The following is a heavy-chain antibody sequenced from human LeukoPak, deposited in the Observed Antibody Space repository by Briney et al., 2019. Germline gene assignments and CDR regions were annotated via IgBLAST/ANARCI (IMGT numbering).Heavy chain of an antibody. V-gene: IGHV1-46*01. CDR3: ARSRDLFDY. CDR2: INPSGGST. J-gene: IGHJ4*02. Sequence: GASVTVSCKSSVYTFTIYYIHWVRQAPGQGLEWMGIINPSGGSTTYAQKFQGRVTMTRDTSTSTVYMELSSLRSEDTAVYYCARSRDLFDYWGQGTLVTVSS. CDR1: VYTFTIYY.